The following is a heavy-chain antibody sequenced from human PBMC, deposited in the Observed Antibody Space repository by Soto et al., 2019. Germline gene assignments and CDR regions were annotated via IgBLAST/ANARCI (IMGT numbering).Heavy chain of an antibody. CDR1: GGSVNNNHW. CDR2: IYHTGTT. J-gene: IGHJ3*01. V-gene: IGHV4-4*02. D-gene: IGHD3-10*01. CDR3: ASALVGAFDV. Sequence: SETLSLTCAVSGGSVNNNHWWTWVRQPPGKGLEWIGEIYHTGTTNYNPSLKSRVTISLDKSNNRFSLNVNSVTAADTAVYYCASALVGAFDVWGQGTMVTVSS.